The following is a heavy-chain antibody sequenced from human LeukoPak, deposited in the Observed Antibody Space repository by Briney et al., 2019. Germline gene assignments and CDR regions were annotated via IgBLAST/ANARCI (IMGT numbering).Heavy chain of an antibody. CDR3: ARGYSYGSI. D-gene: IGHD5-18*01. J-gene: IGHJ3*02. V-gene: IGHV3-33*01. CDR1: GFTFSSYG. CDR2: IWYDGSNK. Sequence: GGSLRLSCAASGFTFSSYGMHWVRQAPGKGLVWLAVIWYDGSNKYYADSVKGRFTISRDNSKNTPYLQMNSLRAEDTAVYYCARGYSYGSIWGQGTMVTVSS.